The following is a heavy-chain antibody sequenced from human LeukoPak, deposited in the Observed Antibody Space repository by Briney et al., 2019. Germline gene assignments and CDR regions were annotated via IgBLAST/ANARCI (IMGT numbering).Heavy chain of an antibody. CDR1: RGTFSSYA. Sequence: ASVKVSCKASRGTFSSYAISWVRQAPGQGLEWMGGIIPIFGTANYAQKFQGRVTITADKSTSTAYMELSSLRSEDTAVYYCAGDYDILTGYYPPLYWGQGTLVTVSS. CDR2: IIPIFGTA. D-gene: IGHD3-9*01. J-gene: IGHJ4*02. V-gene: IGHV1-69*06. CDR3: AGDYDILTGYYPPLY.